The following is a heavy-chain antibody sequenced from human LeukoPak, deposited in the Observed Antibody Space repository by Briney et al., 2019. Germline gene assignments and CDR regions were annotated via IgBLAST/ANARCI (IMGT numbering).Heavy chain of an antibody. D-gene: IGHD6-6*01. V-gene: IGHV3-30-3*01. CDR1: GFAFSSHA. J-gene: IGHJ4*02. CDR2: ISYDGNNK. CDR3: VKGLDYSSSQMDS. Sequence: GGSLRLSCAASGFAFSSHAMHWVRQAPGKGLEWVAIISYDGNNKYYADSVKGRFIISRDNSKNTLYLQMNSLRAEDTAVYYCVKGLDYSSSQMDSWGQGTLVTVSS.